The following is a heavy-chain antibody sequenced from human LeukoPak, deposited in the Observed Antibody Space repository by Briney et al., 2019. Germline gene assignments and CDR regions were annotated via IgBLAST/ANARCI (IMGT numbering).Heavy chain of an antibody. CDR3: ARDISGDPYWYFDL. J-gene: IGHJ2*01. V-gene: IGHV1-3*01. CDR2: INAGNGNT. CDR1: GYTFTTYT. D-gene: IGHD4-17*01. Sequence: ASVNVSCKASGYTFTTYTIHWVRQAPGQGLEWMGWINAGNGNTKYSQHFQGRVTITRDTSASTAYMELSSLRSEDTAVYYCARDISGDPYWYFDLWGRGTLVTVSS.